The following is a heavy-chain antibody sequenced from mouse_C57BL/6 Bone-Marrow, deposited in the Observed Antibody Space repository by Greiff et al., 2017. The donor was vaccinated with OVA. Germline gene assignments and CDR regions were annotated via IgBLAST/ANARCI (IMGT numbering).Heavy chain of an antibody. J-gene: IGHJ2*01. Sequence: QVQLQQSGAELARPGASVKLSCKASGYTFTSYGISWVKQRTGQGLEWIGEIYPRSGNTYYNEKFKGKATLTADKSSSTAYMELRSLTSEDSAVYFCARSSITTVVATSDYWGKGTTLTVSS. V-gene: IGHV1-81*01. D-gene: IGHD1-1*01. CDR1: GYTFTSYG. CDR2: IYPRSGNT. CDR3: ARSSITTVVATSDY.